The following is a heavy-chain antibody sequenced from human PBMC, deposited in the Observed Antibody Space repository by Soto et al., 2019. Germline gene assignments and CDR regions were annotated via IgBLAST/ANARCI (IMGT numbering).Heavy chain of an antibody. J-gene: IGHJ4*02. CDR1: GFTFSSYG. Sequence: QVQLVESGGGVVQPGRSLRLSCAASGFTFSSYGMHWVRQAPGKGLEWVAVISYDGSNKYYADSVKGRFTISRDNSKNTLYLQMTSLRADDTAVYYCAKVGYCISTSCLNWSADYWGQGTPLTVSS. V-gene: IGHV3-30*18. D-gene: IGHD2-2*01. CDR2: ISYDGSNK. CDR3: AKVGYCISTSCLNWSADY.